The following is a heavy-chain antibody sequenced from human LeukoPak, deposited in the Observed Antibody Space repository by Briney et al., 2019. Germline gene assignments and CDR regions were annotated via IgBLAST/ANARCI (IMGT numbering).Heavy chain of an antibody. J-gene: IGHJ3*02. CDR1: GYTFTSYD. CDR3: ARESTVVTTDAFDI. Sequence: GASVKVSCKASGYTFTSYDINWVRQAPGQGLEWMGWISAYNGNTNYAQKLQGRVTMTTDTSTSTAYMELRSLRSDDTAVYYCARESTVVTTDAFDIWGQGTMVTVSS. CDR2: ISAYNGNT. V-gene: IGHV1-18*01. D-gene: IGHD4-23*01.